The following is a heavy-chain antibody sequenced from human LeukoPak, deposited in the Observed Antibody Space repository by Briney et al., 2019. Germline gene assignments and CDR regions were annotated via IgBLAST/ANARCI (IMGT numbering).Heavy chain of an antibody. CDR3: AKYGNSGWVIDN. Sequence: SETLSLTCTVSGGSIASNYWTWIRQPPGKGLEYIGYIYYTGGTNYNPSLKSRVSIAVDTSKNQFSLKLTSVTAAYTAVYFCAKYGNSGWVIDNWGQGTLVTVSS. CDR2: IYYTGGT. J-gene: IGHJ4*02. CDR1: GGSIASNY. V-gene: IGHV4-59*08. D-gene: IGHD6-19*01.